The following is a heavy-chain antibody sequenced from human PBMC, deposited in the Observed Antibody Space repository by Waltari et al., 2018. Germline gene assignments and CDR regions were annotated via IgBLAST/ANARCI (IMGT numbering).Heavy chain of an antibody. D-gene: IGHD3-10*01. J-gene: IGHJ4*02. Sequence: QLQLLESGPGLVKPSETLSLSCSVSGDSVLTSNYSWGWIRQPPGKGLEWIGNIYYSGRSSYNPSLKSRVIISVDTSKNQFSVRLTSVTAADTALFYCARLSPPMWVRGVKGGYYFDYWGPGTLVTVSS. V-gene: IGHV4-39*07. CDR1: GDSVLTSNYS. CDR3: ARLSPPMWVRGVKGGYYFDY. CDR2: IYYSGRS.